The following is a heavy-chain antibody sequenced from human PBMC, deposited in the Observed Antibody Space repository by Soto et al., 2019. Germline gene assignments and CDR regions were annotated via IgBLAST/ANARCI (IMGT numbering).Heavy chain of an antibody. CDR1: GFTFSSYD. CDR2: IGTAGDT. D-gene: IGHD4-17*01. Sequence: EVQLVESGGGLVQPGGSLRLSCAASGFTFSSYDMHWVRQATGKGLEWVSAIGTAGDTYYPGSVKGRFTISRENAKNSLYLQMNSLRAGDTAVYYCARANGGLYYFDSWGQGTLVTVSS. V-gene: IGHV3-13*01. CDR3: ARANGGLYYFDS. J-gene: IGHJ4*02.